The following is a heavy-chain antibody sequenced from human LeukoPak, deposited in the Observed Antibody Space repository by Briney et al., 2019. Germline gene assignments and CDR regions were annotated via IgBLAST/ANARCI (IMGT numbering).Heavy chain of an antibody. CDR2: IIPILGIA. D-gene: IGHD3-3*01. J-gene: IGHJ6*03. V-gene: IGHV1-69*04. CDR1: GGTFSSYA. Sequence: GSSVKVSCKASGGTFSSYAISWVRQAPGQGLEWMGRIIPILGIANYAQKFQGRVTITADKSTSTAYMELRSLRSDDTAVYYCARGSGPSRPYYDFWSGDYYYYYMDVWGKGTTVTVSS. CDR3: ARGSGPSRPYYDFWSGDYYYYYMDV.